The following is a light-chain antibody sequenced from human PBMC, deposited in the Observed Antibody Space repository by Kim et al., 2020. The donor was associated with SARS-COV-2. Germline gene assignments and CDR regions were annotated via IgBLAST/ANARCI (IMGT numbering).Light chain of an antibody. Sequence: APGQKASITVGGSNSGRKSVHWYPHRPGQDPVLAMYYDKARPSGISERVSGSNSGNTATLTITRVEAGDEADYYCQVWDSTNVQAVFGGGTQLTVL. CDR3: QVWDSTNVQAV. CDR1: NSGRKS. V-gene: IGLV3-21*04. J-gene: IGLJ3*02. CDR2: YDK.